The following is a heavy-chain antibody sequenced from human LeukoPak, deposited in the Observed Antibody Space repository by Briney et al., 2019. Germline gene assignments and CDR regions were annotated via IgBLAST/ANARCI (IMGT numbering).Heavy chain of an antibody. CDR2: ISYDGSNK. CDR3: ARGGDILTGYENWFDP. D-gene: IGHD3-9*01. CDR1: GFTFSSYA. J-gene: IGHJ5*02. Sequence: PGGSLRLSCAASGFTFSSYAMHWVRQAPCKGLEWVAVISYDGSNKYYADSVKGRFTISRDNSKNTLYLQMNSLRAEDTAVYYCARGGDILTGYENWFDPWGQGTLVTVSS. V-gene: IGHV3-30-3*01.